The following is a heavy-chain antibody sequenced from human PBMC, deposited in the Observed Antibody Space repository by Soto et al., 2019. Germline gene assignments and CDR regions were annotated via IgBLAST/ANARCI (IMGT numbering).Heavy chain of an antibody. V-gene: IGHV3-30-3*01. CDR1: GFTFSSYA. J-gene: IGHJ4*02. Sequence: GGSLRLSCAASGFTFSSYAMHWVRQAPGKGLEWVAVISYDGSNKYYADSVKGRFTISRDNPKNTLYLQMNSLRAEDTAVYYCARSPPYDSSGYALDYWGQGTLVTVSS. CDR2: ISYDGSNK. D-gene: IGHD3-22*01. CDR3: ARSPPYDSSGYALDY.